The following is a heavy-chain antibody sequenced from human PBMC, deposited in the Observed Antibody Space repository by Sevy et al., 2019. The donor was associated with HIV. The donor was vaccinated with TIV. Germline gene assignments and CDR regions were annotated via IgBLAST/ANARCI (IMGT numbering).Heavy chain of an antibody. V-gene: IGHV3-48*02. Sequence: GGSLRLSCAASGFTVSSYSMNWVRQAPGKGLEWVSYISSSSSTLYYADSVKGRLTISRDNAKNSLYLQMNSLRDEDTAVYYCARDPPYCGGDCYYYGMDVWGQGTTVTVSS. CDR2: ISSSSSTL. CDR1: GFTVSSYS. D-gene: IGHD2-21*01. J-gene: IGHJ6*02. CDR3: ARDPPYCGGDCYYYGMDV.